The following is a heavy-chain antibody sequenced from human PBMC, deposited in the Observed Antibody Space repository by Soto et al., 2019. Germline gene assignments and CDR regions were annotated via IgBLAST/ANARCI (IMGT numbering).Heavy chain of an antibody. V-gene: IGHV2-5*01. D-gene: IGHD2-15*01. Sequence: QITLKESGPTLVKPTQTLTLTCTFSGFSLSTSGVGVGWIRQPPGKALEWLALIYWNDDKRYSPSLKSRLTITKDTSKNQVVLTMTNMDPVDTATYYCAHSPMLLMGQHYNWFDPWGQGTLVTVSS. CDR2: IYWNDDK. CDR3: AHSPMLLMGQHYNWFDP. CDR1: GFSLSTSGVG. J-gene: IGHJ5*02.